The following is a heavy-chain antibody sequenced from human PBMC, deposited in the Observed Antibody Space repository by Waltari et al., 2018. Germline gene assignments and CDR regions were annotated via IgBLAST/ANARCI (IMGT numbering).Heavy chain of an antibody. Sequence: QLQLQESGPGLVKPSETLSLTCAVSGGSISSSSYYWGWIRQPPGKGLGWIGSIYYSGSTYYNPSLKSRVTISVDTSKNQFSLKLSSVTAADTAVYYCASWYSSIGWFDPWGQGTLVTVSS. J-gene: IGHJ5*02. D-gene: IGHD6-19*01. CDR3: ASWYSSIGWFDP. CDR1: GGSISSSSYY. CDR2: IYYSGST. V-gene: IGHV4-39*01.